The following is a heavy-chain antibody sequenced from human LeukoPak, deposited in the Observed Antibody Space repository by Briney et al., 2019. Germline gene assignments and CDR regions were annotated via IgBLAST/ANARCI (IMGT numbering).Heavy chain of an antibody. CDR3: ARDQTPYL. J-gene: IGHJ5*02. Sequence: GGSLRLSCVVSGFDFSGFSMSWVRQAPGKGLEWVAIMEEYGSYIFYVDSVKGRFTISRDNAKNSLYLQMNSLRAEDTAVYYCARDQTPYLWGQGTLVTVSS. V-gene: IGHV3-7*01. D-gene: IGHD4-23*01. CDR1: GFDFSGFS. CDR2: MEEYGSYI.